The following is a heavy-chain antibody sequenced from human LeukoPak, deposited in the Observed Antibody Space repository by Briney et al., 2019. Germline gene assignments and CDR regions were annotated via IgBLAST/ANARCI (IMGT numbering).Heavy chain of an antibody. CDR1: GGFVSNNY. V-gene: IGHV4-59*02. Sequence: SETLSLTCTVSGGFVSNNYGSWIRQSPGKRLEWIGCMYYTGSTNYNPSLESRVTISVDTSKKQLSLKLTSVTAADTAVYYCAREVMVYTIPLNYYYLDVWGRGTTVTVSS. J-gene: IGHJ6*03. CDR3: AREVMVYTIPLNYYYLDV. CDR2: MYYTGST. D-gene: IGHD2-8*01.